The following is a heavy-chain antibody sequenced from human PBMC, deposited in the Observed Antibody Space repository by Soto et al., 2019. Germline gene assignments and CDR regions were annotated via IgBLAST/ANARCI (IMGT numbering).Heavy chain of an antibody. CDR2: IYWNDDK. D-gene: IGHD4-17*01. J-gene: IGHJ3*02. CDR1: GLSFGTSGVG. Sequence: QITLKESGPTQVKPTQTLTLTCTASGLSFGTSGVGVGWIRQPPGEALEWLALIYWNDDKRYSRSLKSSLTITKDTSKNQVVLTMPNVDPVDTATYYCASMTTVATAAFDIWGQGAMVPGSS. V-gene: IGHV2-5*01. CDR3: ASMTTVATAAFDI.